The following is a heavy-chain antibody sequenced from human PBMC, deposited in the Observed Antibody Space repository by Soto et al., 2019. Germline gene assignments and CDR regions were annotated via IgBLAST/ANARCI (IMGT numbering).Heavy chain of an antibody. CDR1: GGSFTDYH. CDR2: IKHRGSS. V-gene: IGHV4-34*01. Sequence: SETLSLTCGVYGGSFTDYHWSWIRQSPGKGLAWIGEIKHRGSSKYRPSLKSRVIIPLDTSKNQLSLRLSAVTAADTGVYYCASAGGSYDYSMDVWGQGTTVTVSS. CDR3: ASAGGSYDYSMDV. J-gene: IGHJ6*02. D-gene: IGHD6-25*01.